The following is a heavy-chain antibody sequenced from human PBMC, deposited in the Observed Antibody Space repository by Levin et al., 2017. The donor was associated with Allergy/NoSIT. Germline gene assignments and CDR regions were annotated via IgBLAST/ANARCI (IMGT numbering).Heavy chain of an antibody. V-gene: IGHV4-59*08. CDR2: IFHSGST. CDR3: ARQKGFSGYDPTEPFDY. J-gene: IGHJ4*02. CDR1: GDSISSYY. Sequence: ESLKISCTFSGDSISSYYWSWIRQPPGKGLEWIGYIFHSGSTNYNPSLKSRVSISIDTSKNQFSLRLSSVTAADTAVYYCARQKGFSGYDPTEPFDYWGQGTLVTVSS. D-gene: IGHD5-12*01.